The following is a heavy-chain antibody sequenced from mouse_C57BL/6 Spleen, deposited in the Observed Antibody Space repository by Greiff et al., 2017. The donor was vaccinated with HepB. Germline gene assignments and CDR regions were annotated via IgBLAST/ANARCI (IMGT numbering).Heavy chain of an antibody. D-gene: IGHD1-1*01. CDR2: INPNNGGT. CDR3: AYYGSTYGFDV. J-gene: IGHJ1*03. V-gene: IGHV1-26*01. Sequence: VQLQQSGPELVKPGASVKISCKASGYTFTDYYMNWVKQSHGKSLEWIGDINPNNGGTSYNQKFKGKATLTVDKSSSTAYMELRSLTSEDSAVYYCAYYGSTYGFDVWGTGTTVTVSS. CDR1: GYTFTDYY.